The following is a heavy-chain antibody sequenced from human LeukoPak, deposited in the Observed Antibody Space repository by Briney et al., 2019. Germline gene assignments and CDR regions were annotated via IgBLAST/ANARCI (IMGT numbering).Heavy chain of an antibody. D-gene: IGHD2-2*02. CDR3: ARDRSGGYCSSTSCYTISFRPNWFDP. V-gene: IGHV4-34*01. CDR2: INHSGST. Sequence: SETLSLTCAVYGGSFSGYYWSWIRQPPGKGLEWIGEINHSGSTNYNPSLKSRVTISVDTSKNQFSLKLSSVTAADTAVYYCARDRSGGYCSSTSCYTISFRPNWFDPWGQGTLVTVSS. J-gene: IGHJ5*02. CDR1: GGSFSGYY.